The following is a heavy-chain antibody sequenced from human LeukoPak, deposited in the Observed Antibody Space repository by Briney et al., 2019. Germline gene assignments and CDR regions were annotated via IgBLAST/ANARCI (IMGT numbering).Heavy chain of an antibody. Sequence: GGSLRLSCSASGFTFNNYTMYWVRQAPGKGLEYVSAITDNGGGTYYADSVRGRFTISRDNSKNTLYLQMSSLRVEDTAVYYCVKVPLPPRRDFDYWGQGTLVTVSS. CDR1: GFTFNNYT. J-gene: IGHJ4*02. V-gene: IGHV3-64D*06. CDR3: VKVPLPPRRDFDY. CDR2: ITDNGGGT.